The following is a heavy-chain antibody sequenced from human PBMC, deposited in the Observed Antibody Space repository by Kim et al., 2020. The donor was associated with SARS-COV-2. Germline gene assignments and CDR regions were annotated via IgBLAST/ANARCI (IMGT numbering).Heavy chain of an antibody. CDR2: IKVDGSKK. J-gene: IGHJ4*02. V-gene: IGHV3-7*04. CDR3: TGGNYDNY. CDR1: GFTFRSYW. D-gene: IGHD1-7*01. Sequence: GGSLRLSCAASGFTFRSYWMSWVRQAPGKGLEWVANIKVDGSKKYYLDSVKGRFTISRDNAKNSLYLQMNSLRAEDTALYYCTGGNYDNYWGQGTLVTGS.